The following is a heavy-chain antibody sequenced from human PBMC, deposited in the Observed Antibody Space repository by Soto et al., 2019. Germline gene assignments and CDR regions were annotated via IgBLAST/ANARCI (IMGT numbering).Heavy chain of an antibody. J-gene: IGHJ4*02. Sequence: EVQLVESGGGLVQPGGSLRLSCAGSGFTFGSYWMNWVRQAPGKGLEWVANIKQDGIEKNYVDSVKGRFTISRDNAKNSLYLQMNSLRAEDTAVYYCAGGTGFILDDWGQGTLVAVSS. CDR3: AGGTGFILDD. D-gene: IGHD1-1*01. V-gene: IGHV3-7*05. CDR1: GFTFGSYW. CDR2: IKQDGIEK.